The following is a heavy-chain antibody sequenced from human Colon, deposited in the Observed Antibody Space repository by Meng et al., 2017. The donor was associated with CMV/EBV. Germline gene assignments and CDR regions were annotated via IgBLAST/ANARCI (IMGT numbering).Heavy chain of an antibody. CDR3: ATTIVVLPAATTHD. CDR1: GFTFDDYG. V-gene: IGHV3-20*04. CDR2: INWNGGST. D-gene: IGHD2-15*01. Sequence: GGSLRLSCAASGFTFDDYGMSWVRQAPGKGLEWVSGINWNGGSTSYADSVKGRFSISRDNAKNSLYLQMNSLRAKDTAVYYCATTIVVLPAATTHDWGQGTPVTVSS. J-gene: IGHJ4*02.